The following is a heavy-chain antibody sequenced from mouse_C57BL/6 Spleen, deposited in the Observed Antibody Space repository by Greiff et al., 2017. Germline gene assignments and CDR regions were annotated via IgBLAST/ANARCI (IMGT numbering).Heavy chain of an antibody. CDR3: ARGGSYDYYAMDY. D-gene: IGHD1-1*02. Sequence: QVQLQQSGAELAKPGASVKLSCKASGYTFTSYWMHWVKQRPGQGLKWIGYINPSSGYTKYNQKFKDKATLTADKSSSTAYMQLSSLTYEVSAVYYCARGGSYDYYAMDYWCQGTSVTVSS. V-gene: IGHV1-7*01. CDR2: INPSSGYT. CDR1: GYTFTSYW. J-gene: IGHJ4*01.